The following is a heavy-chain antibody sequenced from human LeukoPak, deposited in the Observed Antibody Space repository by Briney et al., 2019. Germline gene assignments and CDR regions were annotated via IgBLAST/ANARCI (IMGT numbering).Heavy chain of an antibody. J-gene: IGHJ1*01. CDR3: ARHPTVTTLYVHH. CDR1: GGSISSSGYY. D-gene: IGHD4-17*01. V-gene: IGHV4-39*01. Sequence: KPSETLSLTCTVFGGSISSSGYYWGWIRQPPGKGLEWIGSIYYSGSTYYNPSLKSRVTVSVDTSKNQFSLNLSSVTAADTAVYYCARHPTVTTLYVHHWGQGTLVTVSS. CDR2: IYYSGST.